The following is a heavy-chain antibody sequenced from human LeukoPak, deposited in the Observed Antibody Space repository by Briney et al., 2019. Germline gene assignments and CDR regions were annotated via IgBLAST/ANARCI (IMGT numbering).Heavy chain of an antibody. CDR2: INHSGST. V-gene: IGHV4-34*01. Sequence: SETLSHTCAVYGGSFSGYYWSWIRQPPGKGLEWIGEINHSGSTNYNPSLKSRVTISVDTSKNQFSLKLSSVTAADTAVYYCARRYDYVWGSYRPYFDYWGQGTLVTVSS. CDR1: GGSFSGYY. D-gene: IGHD3-16*02. CDR3: ARRYDYVWGSYRPYFDY. J-gene: IGHJ4*02.